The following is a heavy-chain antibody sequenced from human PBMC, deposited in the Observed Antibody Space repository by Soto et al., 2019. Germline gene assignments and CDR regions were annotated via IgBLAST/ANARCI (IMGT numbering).Heavy chain of an antibody. CDR2: IWYDGSNK. D-gene: IGHD2-2*01. CDR1: GFTFSSYG. V-gene: IGHV3-33*01. J-gene: IGHJ5*02. Sequence: GGSLRLSCAASGFTFSSYGMHWVRQAPGKGLEWVAVIWYDGSNKYYADSVKGRFTISRDNSKNPLYLQMNSLRAEDTAVYYCVIYSVPAAMQIFIDPWGQGTLVTVS. CDR3: VIYSVPAAMQIFIDP.